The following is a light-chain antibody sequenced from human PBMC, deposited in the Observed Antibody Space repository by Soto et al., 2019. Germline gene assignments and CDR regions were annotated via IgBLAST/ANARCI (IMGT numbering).Light chain of an antibody. CDR3: QQYDTYGT. J-gene: IGKJ1*01. CDR2: KAS. Sequence: DIQMTQSPSTLSASVGDTVTITCRASQNIRSWLAWYQQKPGKAPNLLIYKASNLESGVPSRFSGGGSGTEFTLTISSLQPDDFATYYCQQYDTYGTFGQGTKVDI. CDR1: QNIRSW. V-gene: IGKV1-5*03.